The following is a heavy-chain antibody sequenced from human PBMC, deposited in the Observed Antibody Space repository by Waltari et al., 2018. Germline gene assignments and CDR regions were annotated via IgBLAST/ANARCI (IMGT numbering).Heavy chain of an antibody. CDR2: ISDAGGRI. V-gene: IGHV3-23*01. Sequence: DVHLLESGGGLVQPGVSLSLSCAASVLTFSSYVMHWVRQAPGKGLEWVSSISDAGGRIYYADSVKGWFTISRDNSKNTLFLQMNSLRADDTAVYYCGRAAGIDFWGQGTLFTVSS. J-gene: IGHJ4*02. CDR1: VLTFSSYV. CDR3: GRAAGIDF.